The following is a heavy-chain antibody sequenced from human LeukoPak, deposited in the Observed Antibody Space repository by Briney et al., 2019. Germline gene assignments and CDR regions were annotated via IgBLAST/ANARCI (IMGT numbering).Heavy chain of an antibody. CDR2: IYPGDSDT. J-gene: IGHJ4*02. V-gene: IGHV5-51*01. CDR3: ARQENYYDSSGHFDY. D-gene: IGHD3-22*01. CDR1: GYSFTSYW. Sequence: GESLKISCKGSGYSFTSYWIGWVRQMPGKGLEWMGIIYPGDSDTRYSPSFQGQVTISADNSISTAYLQWSSLKASDTAMYYCARQENYYDSSGHFDYWGQGTLVTVSS.